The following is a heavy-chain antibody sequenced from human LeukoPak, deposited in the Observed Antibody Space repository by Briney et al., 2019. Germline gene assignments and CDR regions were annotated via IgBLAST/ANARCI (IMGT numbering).Heavy chain of an antibody. D-gene: IGHD6-13*01. CDR3: ARDRRIAAAGSFDY. CDR2: IKQDGSEK. CDR1: GFTFSSYW. V-gene: IGHV3-7*01. J-gene: IGHJ4*02. Sequence: GGSLRLSCAASGFTFSSYWMSWVRQAPGKGLEWVANIKQDGSEKYYVDSVKGRFTISRDNAKNSLYLQMNSLRAEDTAVYYCARDRRIAAAGSFDYWGQGTLATVSS.